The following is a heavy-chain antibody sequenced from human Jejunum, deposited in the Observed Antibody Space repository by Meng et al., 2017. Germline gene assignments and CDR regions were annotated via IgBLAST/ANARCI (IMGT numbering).Heavy chain of an antibody. Sequence: QVQLQESGPGLVKPSQTLSLTCTASGGSLNSGYYFWNWIRQRPGQGLEWIGSIDSSGSTHHSPSPHSRLTISVDTSKNQFSLKLSSVTAADTAVYYCARALGGGFYSYYFDSWGQGTLVTVSS. CDR2: IDSSGST. J-gene: IGHJ4*02. V-gene: IGHV4-31*03. CDR3: ARALGGGFYSYYFDS. D-gene: IGHD2-15*01. CDR1: GGSLNSGYYF.